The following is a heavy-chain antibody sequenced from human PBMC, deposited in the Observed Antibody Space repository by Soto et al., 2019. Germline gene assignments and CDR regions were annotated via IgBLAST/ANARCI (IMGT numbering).Heavy chain of an antibody. CDR1: GDSISSYY. D-gene: IGHD1-7*01. J-gene: IGHJ6*02. Sequence: PSETLSLTCTVSGDSISSYYWSWVRQPPGKGLQWIGYIYYTGSTNYNPSLKSRVTISVDTSKNQFSLKLSSVTAADTAVYYCAREIGRYNWNFGRDYYYGMDVWGQGTTVTVSS. CDR3: AREIGRYNWNFGRDYYYGMDV. V-gene: IGHV4-59*01. CDR2: IYYTGST.